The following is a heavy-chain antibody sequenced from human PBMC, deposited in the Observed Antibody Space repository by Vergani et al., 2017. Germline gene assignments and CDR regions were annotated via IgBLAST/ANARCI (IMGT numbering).Heavy chain of an antibody. CDR3: TRDLFGCSGGSCYSDAFDI. V-gene: IGHV3-49*05. CDR1: GFTFGDYA. CDR2: IRSKAYGGTT. D-gene: IGHD2-15*01. Sequence: EVQLVESGGGLVKPGRSLRLSCTASGFTFGDYAMSWFRQAPGKGLEWVGFIRSKAYGGTTEYAASVKGRFTISRDDSKSIAYLQMNSLKTEETAVDYCTRDLFGCSGGSCYSDAFDIWGQGTMVTVSS. J-gene: IGHJ3*02.